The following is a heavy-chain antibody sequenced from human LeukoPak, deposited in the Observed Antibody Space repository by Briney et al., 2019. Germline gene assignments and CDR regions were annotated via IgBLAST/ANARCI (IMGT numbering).Heavy chain of an antibody. Sequence: PGGSLRLSCAASGITFGNNWMHWVRHGPAKGPLWISRINSDGGGAIYADSVKRRFTVSRDNAKNTLYLQMNSLRAEDTAVYYCARDVPHNWFDTWGQGTLVTVSS. CDR1: GITFGNNW. V-gene: IGHV3-74*01. CDR2: INSDGGGA. CDR3: ARDVPHNWFDT. J-gene: IGHJ5*02.